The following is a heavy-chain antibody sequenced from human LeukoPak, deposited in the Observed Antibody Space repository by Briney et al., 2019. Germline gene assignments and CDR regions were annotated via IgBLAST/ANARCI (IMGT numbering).Heavy chain of an antibody. CDR2: ISSSSSYI. CDR3: ARERYDSSGYYYVEFDY. CDR1: GFTFSTYS. V-gene: IGHV3-21*04. J-gene: IGHJ4*02. Sequence: GGSLRLSCAASGFTFSTYSMNWVRQAPGKGLEWVSSISSSSSYIYYADSVKGRFTISRDNAKNSLYLQMNSLRAEDTALYYCARERYDSSGYYYVEFDYWGQGTLVTVSS. D-gene: IGHD3-22*01.